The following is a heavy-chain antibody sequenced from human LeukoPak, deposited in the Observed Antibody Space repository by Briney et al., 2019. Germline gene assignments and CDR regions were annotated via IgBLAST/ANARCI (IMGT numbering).Heavy chain of an antibody. J-gene: IGHJ3*02. CDR2: ISAYNGNT. CDR1: GYTFTSYG. V-gene: IGHV1-18*01. Sequence: ASVKVSYKASGYTFTSYGISWVRQAPGQGLEWMGWISAYNGNTNYAQKLQGRVTMTTDTSTSTAYMELRSLRSDDTAVYYCAITYYYDSSGYYPITDAFDIWGQGTMVTVSS. CDR3: AITYYYDSSGYYPITDAFDI. D-gene: IGHD3-22*01.